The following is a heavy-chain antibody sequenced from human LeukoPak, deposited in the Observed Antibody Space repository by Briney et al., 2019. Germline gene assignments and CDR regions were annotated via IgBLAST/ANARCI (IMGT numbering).Heavy chain of an antibody. V-gene: IGHV1-2*02. CDR3: SRDGDCSRTSCYEWLAY. Sequence: ASVKVSCKASGYTFTDYYIHWVRQAPRQGLECMEWVNPNNGGTHYAQNSQGTVTITRETSINTAFMEPRRLRSDDTAVYYFSRDGDCSRTSCYEWLAYWGQGSLVTVSS. CDR2: VNPNNGGT. D-gene: IGHD2-2*01. CDR1: GYTFTDYY. J-gene: IGHJ4*02.